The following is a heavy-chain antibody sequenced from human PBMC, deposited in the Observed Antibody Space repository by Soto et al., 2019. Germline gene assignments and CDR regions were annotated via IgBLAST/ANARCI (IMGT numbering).Heavy chain of an antibody. D-gene: IGHD2-15*01. Sequence: GGSLRLSCAASGFTFSNYGMHWVRQAPGKGLEWVSVIWYDGSNKYYADSVKGRYTISRDNSKYTLYLQMISLRAEDTAVYYCARGSSRGFCRVSSSYPPAPFDYGGQGPLVTV. CDR1: GFTFSNYG. J-gene: IGHJ4*02. CDR3: ARGSSRGFCRVSSSYPPAPFDY. CDR2: IWYDGSNK. V-gene: IGHV3-33*01.